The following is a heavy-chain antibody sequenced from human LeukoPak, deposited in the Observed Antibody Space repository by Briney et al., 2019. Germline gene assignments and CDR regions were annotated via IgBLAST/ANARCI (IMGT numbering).Heavy chain of an antibody. J-gene: IGHJ5*02. D-gene: IGHD3-10*01. CDR2: IIPIFGTA. V-gene: IGHV1-69*13. CDR1: GRTFGSYA. Sequence: SVKVSCKASGRTFGSYAISWVRQAPGQGLEWMGGIIPIFGTANYAQKFQGRVTITADESTSTAYMELSSLRSEDTAVYYCARTPITMVRGVNNWFDPWGQGTLVTVSS. CDR3: ARTPITMVRGVNNWFDP.